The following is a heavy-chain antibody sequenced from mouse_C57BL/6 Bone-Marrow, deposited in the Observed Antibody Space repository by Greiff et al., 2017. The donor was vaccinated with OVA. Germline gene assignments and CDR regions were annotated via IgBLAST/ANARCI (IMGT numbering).Heavy chain of an antibody. D-gene: IGHD2-3*01. Sequence: VQLQQPGAELVKPGASVKLSCKASGYTFTSYWMQWVKQRPGQGLEWIGEIDPSDSYTNYNQKFKGKATLTVDTSSSTAYMQLSSLTSEDSAVSYCEADGYYSYWYFDVWGTGTTVTVSS. CDR1: GYTFTSYW. CDR3: EADGYYSYWYFDV. CDR2: IDPSDSYT. J-gene: IGHJ1*03. V-gene: IGHV1-50*01.